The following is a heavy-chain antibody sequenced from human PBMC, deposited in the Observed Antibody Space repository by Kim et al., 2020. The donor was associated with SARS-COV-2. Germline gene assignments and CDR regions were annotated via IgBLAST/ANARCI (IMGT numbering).Heavy chain of an antibody. CDR3: AKAPRIAVAGNYYYGMDV. CDR1: GFTFDDYA. Sequence: GGSLRLSCAASGFTFDDYAMHWVRQAPGKGLEWVSGISWNSGSIGYADSVKGRFTISRDNAKNSLYLQMNSLRAEDTALYYCAKAPRIAVAGNYYYGMDVWGQGTTVTVSS. D-gene: IGHD6-19*01. J-gene: IGHJ6*02. CDR2: ISWNSGSI. V-gene: IGHV3-9*01.